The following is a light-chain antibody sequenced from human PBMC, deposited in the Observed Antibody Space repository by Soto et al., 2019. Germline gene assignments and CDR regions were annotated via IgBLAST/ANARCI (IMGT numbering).Light chain of an antibody. CDR3: QQSYSTPRT. CDR2: DAS. CDR1: QDIGNF. Sequence: DIQMTQSLPTLSASVGDRVTITCQASQDIGNFLSWYQQKPGKVPKLLIFDASNLETGVPSRFSGSGSGTDFTFTISSLQPEDIATYYCQQSYSTPRTFGQGTKVDIK. V-gene: IGKV1-33*01. J-gene: IGKJ2*01.